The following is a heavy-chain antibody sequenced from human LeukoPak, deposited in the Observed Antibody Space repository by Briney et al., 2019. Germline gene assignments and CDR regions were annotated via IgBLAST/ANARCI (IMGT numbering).Heavy chain of an antibody. V-gene: IGHV3-7*03. J-gene: IGHJ4*02. CDR3: AKGYCSGGSCYGRDY. D-gene: IGHD2-15*01. CDR1: GFTFGTYW. CDR2: IKGEGSER. Sequence: GGSLRLSCVTSGFTFGTYWMSWVRQAPGKGLEWVAKIKGEGSERSYVDSVKGRFTISRGNAKNSLYLQMNSLRAEDTALYYCAKGYCSGGSCYGRDYWGQGTLVTVSS.